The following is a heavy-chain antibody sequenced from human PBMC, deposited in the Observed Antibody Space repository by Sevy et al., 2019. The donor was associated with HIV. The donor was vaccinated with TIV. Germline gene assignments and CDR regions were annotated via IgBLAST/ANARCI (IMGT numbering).Heavy chain of an antibody. CDR3: ARDMKKGSDAFDX. CDR2: IIPIFGTA. Sequence: ASVKVSCKASGGTXSTYAISWVRQAPGQGLEWMGGIIPIFGTANYAQKFQGRVMITADKSTSTAYMELSSLRSEDTAVYFCARDMKKGSDAFDXXXXGTMVTVSS. D-gene: IGHD3-16*01. CDR1: GGTXSTYA. J-gene: IGHJ3*02. V-gene: IGHV1-69*06.